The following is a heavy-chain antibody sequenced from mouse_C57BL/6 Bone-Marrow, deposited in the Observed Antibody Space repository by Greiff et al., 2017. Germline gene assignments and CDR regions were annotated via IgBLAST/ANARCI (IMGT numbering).Heavy chain of an antibody. CDR1: GFTFSDYG. CDR2: ISSGSSTI. Sequence: DVKLQESGGGLVKPGGSLKLSCAASGFTFSDYGMHWVRQAPEKGLEWVAYISSGSSTIYYADTVKGRFTISRDNAKNTLFLQMTSLRSEDTAMYYCAGGYPPFAYWGQGTLVTVSA. D-gene: IGHD2-14*01. CDR3: AGGYPPFAY. V-gene: IGHV5-17*01. J-gene: IGHJ3*01.